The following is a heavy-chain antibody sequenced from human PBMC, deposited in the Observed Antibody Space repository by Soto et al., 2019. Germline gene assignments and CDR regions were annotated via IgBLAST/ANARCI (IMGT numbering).Heavy chain of an antibody. V-gene: IGHV1-18*01. CDR2: ISAHNGNT. D-gene: IGHD3-10*01. Sequence: QVHLVQSGAEGKKPGASVKVSCKGSGYTFTTYGITWVRQAPGQGLEWMGWISAHNGNTNYAQKLQGRVTVTRDTSTSTAYMELRRLRSDDTAVYYCARGRYGEYWGQGALVTVSS. CDR3: ARGRYGEY. J-gene: IGHJ4*02. CDR1: GYTFTTYG.